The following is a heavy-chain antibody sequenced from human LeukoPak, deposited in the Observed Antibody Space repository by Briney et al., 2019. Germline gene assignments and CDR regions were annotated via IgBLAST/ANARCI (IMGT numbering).Heavy chain of an antibody. CDR3: ARDRTDIVVVPAAPMGWFDP. J-gene: IGHJ5*02. V-gene: IGHV1-18*01. CDR2: VSAYNGNT. D-gene: IGHD2-2*01. Sequence: ASVKVSCKASGYTLTSYGISWVRQAPGQGLEWMGWVSAYNGNTNYAQKLQGRVTMTTDTSTSTAYMELRSLRSDDTAVYYCARDRTDIVVVPAAPMGWFDPWGQGTLVTVSS. CDR1: GYTLTSYG.